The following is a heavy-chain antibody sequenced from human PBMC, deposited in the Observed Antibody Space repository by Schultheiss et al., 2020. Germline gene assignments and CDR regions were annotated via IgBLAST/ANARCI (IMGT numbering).Heavy chain of an antibody. V-gene: IGHV4-39*07. CDR3: ASGYSYDY. CDR2: FFYSGTT. J-gene: IGHJ4*02. CDR1: GDSISSSTYY. D-gene: IGHD5-18*01. Sequence: SETLSLTCTVSGDSISSSTYYWGWIRQPPGKGLEWIGSFFYSGTTYYNPSLKSRVTISVDTSKNQFSLKLSSVTAADTAVYYCASGYSYDYWGQGTLVTVSS.